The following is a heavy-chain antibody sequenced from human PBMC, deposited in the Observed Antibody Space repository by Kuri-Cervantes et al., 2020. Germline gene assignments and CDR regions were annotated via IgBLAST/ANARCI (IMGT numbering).Heavy chain of an antibody. V-gene: IGHV3-74*01. Sequence: GESLKISCAASGFIFTNYWMHWVRQVPGKGLMWVSRINGDGSSSIYADSVKGRFTTSRDNAKNTLYLQMNSLRADDTGIYYCATKEIWGQGTAVTVSS. J-gene: IGHJ6*02. CDR2: INGDGSSS. CDR3: ATKEI. CDR1: GFIFTNYW.